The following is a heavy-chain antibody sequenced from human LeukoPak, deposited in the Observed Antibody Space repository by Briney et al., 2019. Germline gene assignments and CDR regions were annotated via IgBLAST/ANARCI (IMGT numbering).Heavy chain of an antibody. V-gene: IGHV1-69*05. CDR1: GGTFSSYA. J-gene: IGHJ4*02. Sequence: SVKVSCKASGGTFSSYAISWVRQAPGQGLEWMGRIIPIFGTANYAQKFQGRVTITTDESTSTASMELSSLRSEDTAVYYCARGGYSSSPGDYWGQGTLVTVSS. CDR3: ARGGYSSSPGDY. D-gene: IGHD6-6*01. CDR2: IIPIFGTA.